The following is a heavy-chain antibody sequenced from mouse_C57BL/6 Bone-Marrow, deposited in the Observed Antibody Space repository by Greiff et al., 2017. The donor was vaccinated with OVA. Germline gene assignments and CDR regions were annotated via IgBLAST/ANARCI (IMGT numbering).Heavy chain of an antibody. CDR1: GYTFTSYT. D-gene: IGHD1-1*01. J-gene: IGHJ2*01. CDR2: INPSSGYP. Sequence: VQLQQSGAELARPGASVKMSCKASGYTFTSYTMHWVKQRPGQGLEWIGYINPSSGYPKYNQKFKDKATVPADKSSSTAYMQLSSLTSEDSAVYYGARITTGVAPYFDYWGQGTTLTVSS. V-gene: IGHV1-4*01. CDR3: ARITTGVAPYFDY.